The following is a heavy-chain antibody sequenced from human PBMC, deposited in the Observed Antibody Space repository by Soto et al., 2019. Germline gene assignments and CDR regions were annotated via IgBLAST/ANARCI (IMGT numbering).Heavy chain of an antibody. J-gene: IGHJ6*03. V-gene: IGHV3-66*01. CDR1: GFTVSSNY. CDR2: IYSGGRT. Sequence: GGSLRLSCAASGFTVSSNYMNWVRQAPGKGLEWVAIIYSGGRTYYADSVKGRFTISRDNSKNTVYLQMNSLRAEDTAVYYCARTYYYYYYMDVWGKGTTVTVSS. CDR3: ARTYYYYYYMDV.